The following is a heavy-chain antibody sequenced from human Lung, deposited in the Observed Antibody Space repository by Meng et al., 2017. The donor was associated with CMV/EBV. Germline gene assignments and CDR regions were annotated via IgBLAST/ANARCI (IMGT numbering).Heavy chain of an antibody. Sequence: VSCKTSGYTFPSYGLNWVRQAPGQGLEWMGWISAYNGNTNYAQKLQGRVTMTTDTSTSTAYMELRSLRSDDTAVYYCSRGAVYYFDYWGQGTLVTVSS. CDR3: SRGAVYYFDY. V-gene: IGHV1-18*01. CDR1: GYTFPSYG. CDR2: ISAYNGNT. J-gene: IGHJ4*02. D-gene: IGHD6-19*01.